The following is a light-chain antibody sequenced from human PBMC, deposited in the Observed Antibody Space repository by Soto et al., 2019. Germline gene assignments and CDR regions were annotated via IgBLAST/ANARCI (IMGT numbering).Light chain of an antibody. CDR3: QQYGSSVWT. J-gene: IGKJ1*01. Sequence: EIVLTQSPGSLSLSPGERATLSCRASQSITSNYLAWYQQKPGQAPRLLLYGASSRATGIPDRFSGSGSGTDFSLTISRLEPEDFELYFCQQYGSSVWTFGQGTKVEI. CDR1: QSITSNY. CDR2: GAS. V-gene: IGKV3-20*01.